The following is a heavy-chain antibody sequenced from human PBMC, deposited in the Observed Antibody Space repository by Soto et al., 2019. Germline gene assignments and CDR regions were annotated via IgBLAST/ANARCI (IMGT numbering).Heavy chain of an antibody. CDR2: IDPSDSYT. CDR1: GYSFTSYW. V-gene: IGHV5-10-1*01. J-gene: IGHJ4*02. D-gene: IGHD6-13*01. Sequence: EVQLVPSGAEVKKPGESLRISCKGSGYSFTSYWIIWVRQMPGKGLEWMGTIDPSDSYTNYSPSFQGHVTISGDKSISSAYLQWSCLETSATAVYYCACISSVDYWGQGTLVTVSA. CDR3: ACISSVDY.